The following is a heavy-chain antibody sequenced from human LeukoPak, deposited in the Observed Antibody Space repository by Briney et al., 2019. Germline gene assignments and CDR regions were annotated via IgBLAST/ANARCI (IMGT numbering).Heavy chain of an antibody. J-gene: IGHJ3*02. D-gene: IGHD3-9*01. CDR1: GDSISDDY. V-gene: IGHV4-4*07. CDR2: IHSGGTT. CDR3: ARALTIDANDAFDI. Sequence: SETLSLTCTVSGDSISDDYYTWMRQPAGKGLEWIGRIHSGGTTNYNPSLMSRVTLSIDKSKKHISLRLTSVTAADTAVYYCARALTIDANDAFDIWGQGTMVTASS.